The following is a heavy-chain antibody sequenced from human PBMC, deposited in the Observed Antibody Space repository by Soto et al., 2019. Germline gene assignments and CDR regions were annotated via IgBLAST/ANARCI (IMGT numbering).Heavy chain of an antibody. D-gene: IGHD3-22*01. V-gene: IGHV1-18*01. CDR3: ARGGYYDSSGSRNYHYYGMDV. J-gene: IGHJ6*02. Sequence: QAQLVQSGAEVKKPGASVKVSCKASGYTFSSYGIRWVRQAPGQGLEWLGWISPYNDDTNYAQTLQGRGTMSPDTSNSTAYMDLRSLRSDDKAVYDCARGGYYDSSGSRNYHYYGMDVWGQGTTVTVSS. CDR2: ISPYNDDT. CDR1: GYTFSSYG.